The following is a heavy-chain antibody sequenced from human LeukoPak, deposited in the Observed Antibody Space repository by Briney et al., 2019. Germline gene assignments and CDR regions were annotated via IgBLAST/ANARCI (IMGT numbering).Heavy chain of an antibody. CDR3: AGWRGYDSGSFSGPLDY. CDR2: ISYDGTYK. V-gene: IGHV3-30-3*01. CDR1: GFTFSRYP. J-gene: IGHJ4*02. Sequence: PGRSLRLSCAASGFTFSRYPMHWGRQAPGKGLEWGAVISYDGTYKFYGDSVKGRFTVSRDNSKNMLYLQMDSLRFEDTALHYCAGWRGYDSGSFSGPLDYWGQGTLVTVSS. D-gene: IGHD3-10*01.